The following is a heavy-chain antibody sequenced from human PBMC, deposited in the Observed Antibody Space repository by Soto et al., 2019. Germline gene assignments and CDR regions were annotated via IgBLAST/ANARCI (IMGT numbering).Heavy chain of an antibody. V-gene: IGHV3-53*04. J-gene: IGHJ5*02. Sequence: GGSLRLSCAASGFTVSSNYMSWVRQAPGKGLEWVSVIYSGGSTYYADSVKGRFTISRHNSKNTLYLQMNSLRAEDTAGYYCARGALTYSSSWYDDWGQGTLVTVSS. CDR2: IYSGGST. D-gene: IGHD6-13*01. CDR3: ARGALTYSSSWYDD. CDR1: GFTVSSNY.